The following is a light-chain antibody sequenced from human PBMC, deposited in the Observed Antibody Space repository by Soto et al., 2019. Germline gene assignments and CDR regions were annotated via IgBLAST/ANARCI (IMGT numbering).Light chain of an antibody. Sequence: QSALTQPASVSGSQGKSITISCTGTTRDVGGYNFVSWYQLHPGKAPKLMIFEVSNRPSGVSNRFSGSKSGNTASLTISGLQADDEAEYYCSSYTSSGTRVFGTGTKLTVL. CDR3: SSYTSSGTRV. CDR2: EVS. J-gene: IGLJ1*01. CDR1: TRDVGGYNF. V-gene: IGLV2-14*01.